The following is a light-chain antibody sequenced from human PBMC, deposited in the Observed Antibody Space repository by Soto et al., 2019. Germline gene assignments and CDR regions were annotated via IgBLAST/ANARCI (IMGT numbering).Light chain of an antibody. CDR2: KAS. Sequence: DIQMTQSPSTLSASLGDRVTITCRASQTISTWLAWYQQKPGKAPNLLIYKASSLESGVPPRFSGSGSGTEFTLTISSLQPDDFATYYCQRYHSYSWTFGQGTKVEIK. V-gene: IGKV1-5*03. CDR3: QRYHSYSWT. CDR1: QTISTW. J-gene: IGKJ1*01.